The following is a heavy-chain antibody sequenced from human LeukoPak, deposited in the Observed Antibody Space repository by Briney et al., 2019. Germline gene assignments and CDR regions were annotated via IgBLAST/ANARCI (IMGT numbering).Heavy chain of an antibody. CDR3: VYSGDYEKGY. J-gene: IGHJ4*02. D-gene: IGHD4-17*01. CDR1: GFIFSSYV. Sequence: TGGSLRLSCAASGFIFSSYVMYWVRQAPGKGLEYVSGISSNGGSTYYANSVKGRFTISRDNSKNTLYLQMGSLRAEDMAVYYCVYSGDYEKGYWGQGTLVTVSS. V-gene: IGHV3-64*01. CDR2: ISSNGGST.